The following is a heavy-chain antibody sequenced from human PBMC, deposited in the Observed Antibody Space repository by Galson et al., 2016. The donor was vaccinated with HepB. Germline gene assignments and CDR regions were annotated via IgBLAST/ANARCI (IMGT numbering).Heavy chain of an antibody. D-gene: IGHD2-8*01. CDR3: ARGRGEWWGGYFDS. Sequence: SLRLSCAASGFTFNTHAMHWVRQAPGKGLEWVTLISYDETHKYYADSVKGRFTISRDNSKSTLYLQMSSLTAEEPAVYYCARGRGEWWGGYFDSWGQGILVTVSS. CDR1: GFTFNTHA. J-gene: IGHJ4*02. V-gene: IGHV3-30*04. CDR2: ISYDETHK.